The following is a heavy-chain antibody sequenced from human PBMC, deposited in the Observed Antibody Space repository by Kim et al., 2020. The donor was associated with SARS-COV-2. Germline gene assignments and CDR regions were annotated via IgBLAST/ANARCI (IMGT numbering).Heavy chain of an antibody. V-gene: IGHV1-46*01. CDR2: INPSGGST. J-gene: IGHJ6*01. CDR1: GYTLTNYY. CDR3: ARDRDTTMVYYYYGMDV. Sequence: ASVKVSCKASGYTLTNYYLHWVRQAPGQGLEWMGIINPSGGSTSYAQKFQGRVTMTRDTSTSTVYMELSSLRSEDTAVYYCARDRDTTMVYYYYGMDVWVQGTTVTVAA. D-gene: IGHD5-18*01.